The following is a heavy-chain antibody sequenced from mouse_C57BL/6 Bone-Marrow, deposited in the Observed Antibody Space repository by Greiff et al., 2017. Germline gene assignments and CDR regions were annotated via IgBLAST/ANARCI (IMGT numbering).Heavy chain of an antibody. V-gene: IGHV1-59*01. CDR3: ATYYYGMAWFAY. Sequence: QVQLQQPGAELVRPGTSVKLSCKASGYTFTSYWMHWVKQRPGQGLEWIGVIDPSDSYTNYNQKFKGKATLTVDTSSSTAYMQLSILTSEDSAVYYCATYYYGMAWFAYWGQGTLVTVSA. CDR2: IDPSDSYT. J-gene: IGHJ3*01. CDR1: GYTFTSYW. D-gene: IGHD1-1*01.